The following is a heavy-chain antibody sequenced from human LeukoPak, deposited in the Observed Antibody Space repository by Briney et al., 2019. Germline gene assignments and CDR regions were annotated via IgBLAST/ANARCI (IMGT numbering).Heavy chain of an antibody. CDR3: ALMTGGSLDY. V-gene: IGHV1-69*06. CDR1: GGTFSRYA. J-gene: IGHJ4*02. Sequence: AASAKVSCKASGGTFSRYAISWVRQAPGQGLEWMGGIIPIFGTANYAQKFQGRVTITADKSTSTAYMELSSLRSEDTAVYYCALMTGGSLDYWGQGTLVTVSS. D-gene: IGHD2-15*01. CDR2: IIPIFGTA.